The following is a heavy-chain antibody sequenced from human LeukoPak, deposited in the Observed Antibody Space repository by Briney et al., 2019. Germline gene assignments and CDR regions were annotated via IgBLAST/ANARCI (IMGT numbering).Heavy chain of an antibody. CDR2: IYFSGST. D-gene: IGHD6-6*01. Sequence: RPSETLSLTCTVSGGSISSYYWSWIRQPPGKGLEWIGYIYFSGSTNYNPSLKSRVIISVDTSKNHFSLKLSSVTAADTAIYYCARDFSSSSTVYYYYYMDVWGKGTTVTVSS. V-gene: IGHV4-59*12. CDR1: GGSISSYY. CDR3: ARDFSSSSTVYYYYYMDV. J-gene: IGHJ6*03.